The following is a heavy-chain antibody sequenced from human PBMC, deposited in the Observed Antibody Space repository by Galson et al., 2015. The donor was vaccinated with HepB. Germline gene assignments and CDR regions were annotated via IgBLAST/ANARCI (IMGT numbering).Heavy chain of an antibody. D-gene: IGHD2-2*01. CDR1: GFTFSDYN. CDR3: ARGAHCSSTNCYPYWYFDL. CDR2: ITRASSSI. V-gene: IGHV3-21*01. Sequence: SLRLSCAASGFTFSDYNMNWVRQAPGKGLEWVSSITRASSSIYYADSLKGRFFISRDSAKNPLYLQMNSLRAEDTAVYYCARGAHCSSTNCYPYWYFDLWGRGTLVTVSS. J-gene: IGHJ2*01.